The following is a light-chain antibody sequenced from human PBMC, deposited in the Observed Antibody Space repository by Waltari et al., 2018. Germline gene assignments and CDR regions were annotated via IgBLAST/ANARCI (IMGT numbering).Light chain of an antibody. CDR2: DTS. V-gene: IGKV3-11*01. J-gene: IGKJ4*01. CDR1: QSVNWY. CDR3: QQRRNWPLT. Sequence: EIVLTQSPATLSLSPGERATLSFRASQSVNWYLAWYQQRPGQAPRLLIYDTSNRATGIPARFSGSGSETDFTLTISSLEPDDSAGYYCQQRRNWPLTFGGGTKVEIK.